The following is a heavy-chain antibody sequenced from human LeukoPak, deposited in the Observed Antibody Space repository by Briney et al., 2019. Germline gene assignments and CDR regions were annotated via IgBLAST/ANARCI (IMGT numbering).Heavy chain of an antibody. CDR1: GGSISSGSYY. CDR2: IYTSGST. D-gene: IGHD2-21*01. J-gene: IGHJ4*02. CDR3: ASFALSTRGVFDY. Sequence: SETLSLTCTVSGGSISSGSYYWGWIRQPAGKGLEWIGRIYTSGSTNYNPFLKSRVTISVDTSKNQFSLKLSSVTAADTAVYYCASFALSTRGVFDYWGQGTLVTVSS. V-gene: IGHV4-61*02.